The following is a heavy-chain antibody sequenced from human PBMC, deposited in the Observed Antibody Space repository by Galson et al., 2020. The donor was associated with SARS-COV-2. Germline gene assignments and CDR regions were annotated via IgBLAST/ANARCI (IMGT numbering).Heavy chain of an antibody. D-gene: IGHD6-13*01. CDR1: GYTFSSHW. CDR3: ARQGIEARGWDSDFFHYHLDV. CDR2: IDPSDSYT. Sequence: GESLKISCKASGYTFSSHWISWVRQMPGKGLEWMGRIDPSDSYTDFSPSLKGHVTISADKSITTAYLQWNSLKASDTAVYYCARQGIEARGWDSDFFHYHLDVWGQGTTVSVSS. J-gene: IGHJ6*02. V-gene: IGHV5-10-1*01.